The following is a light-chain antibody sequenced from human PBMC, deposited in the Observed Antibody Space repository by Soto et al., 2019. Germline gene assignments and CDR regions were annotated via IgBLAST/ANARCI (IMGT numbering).Light chain of an antibody. CDR1: QSLNRD. Sequence: IVMTQSPSTLSMSPGERATLSCRASQSLNRDLAWYQQKPGQAPRLLIYGASTRATGIPARFSGSGSGTEFTLTISSLQSEDFAVYYCQQYNNWPWTFGQGTKVNIK. J-gene: IGKJ1*01. CDR2: GAS. V-gene: IGKV3-15*01. CDR3: QQYNNWPWT.